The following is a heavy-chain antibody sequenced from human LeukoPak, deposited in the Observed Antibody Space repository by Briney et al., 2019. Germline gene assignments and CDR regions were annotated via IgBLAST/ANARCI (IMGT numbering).Heavy chain of an antibody. CDR2: INHSGST. V-gene: IGHV4-34*01. J-gene: IGHJ5*02. Sequence: SETLSLTCAVYGGSFSGYYWSWLRQPPGKGLEWIGEINHSGSTNYNPSLKSRVPISVDTSKNQFSLKLSSVTAADTAVYYCARAPQRSYQHNWFDPWGQGTLVTVSS. CDR3: ARAPQRSYQHNWFDP. D-gene: IGHD2-21*01. CDR1: GGSFSGYY.